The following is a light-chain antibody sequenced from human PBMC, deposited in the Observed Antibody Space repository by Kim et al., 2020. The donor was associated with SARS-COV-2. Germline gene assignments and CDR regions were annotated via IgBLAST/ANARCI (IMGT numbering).Light chain of an antibody. CDR3: AAWDDSLNGPV. J-gene: IGLJ2*01. V-gene: IGLV1-44*01. Sequence: GQRGTISCSGSSSNIGRNTVNWDQQLPGTAPKLLIYSNNQRPSWVPDRFSGSKSGTSASLAISGLQSEDEADYYCAAWDDSLNGPVFGGGTKLTVL. CDR1: SSNIGRNT. CDR2: SNN.